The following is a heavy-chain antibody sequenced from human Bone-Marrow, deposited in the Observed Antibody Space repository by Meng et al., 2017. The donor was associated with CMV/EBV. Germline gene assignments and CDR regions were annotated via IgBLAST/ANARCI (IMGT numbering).Heavy chain of an antibody. CDR2: FDPEDGET. CDR1: GYTFTSYG. CDR3: ARGYSYVDAFDI. V-gene: IGHV1-24*01. Sequence: ASVKVSCKASGYTFTSYGINWVRQAPGKGLEWMGGFDPEDGETIYAQKFQGRVTMTEDTSTDTAYMELSSLRSEDTAVYYCARGYSYVDAFDIWGQGTMVTVSS. J-gene: IGHJ3*02. D-gene: IGHD5-18*01.